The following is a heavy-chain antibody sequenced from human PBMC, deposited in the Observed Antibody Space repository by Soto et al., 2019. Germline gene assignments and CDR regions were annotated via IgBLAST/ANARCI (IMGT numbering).Heavy chain of an antibody. J-gene: IGHJ4*02. Sequence: QVQLQESGPGLVKPSQTLSLTCTVSGGSISSGGDYWSWIRQHPGKGLEWIGYIYYSGSTYYHPYLKSRVNRAGDTSKNQLSLKLSSVTAADTAVYYCARAHCRSTSCYFVHPEDVVVVAATVFDYWGQGTLVTVSS. CDR1: GGSISSGGDY. V-gene: IGHV4-31*03. CDR2: IYYSGST. CDR3: ARAHCRSTSCYFVHPEDVVVVAATVFDY. D-gene: IGHD2-2*01.